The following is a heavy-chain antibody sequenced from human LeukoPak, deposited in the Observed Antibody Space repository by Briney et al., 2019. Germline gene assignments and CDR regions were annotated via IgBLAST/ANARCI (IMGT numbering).Heavy chain of an antibody. CDR1: GYRFTSYD. CDR3: ARVDGPIDY. J-gene: IGHJ4*02. CDR2: MNPTSGYT. V-gene: IGHV1-8*01. Sequence: ASVKVSCKASGYRFTSYDINWVRQATGQGLEWMGWMNPTSGYTGYAQKFQGRATMTRDTSISTAYMELSGLRFEDTAVYYCARVDGPIDYWGQGTLVTVSS. D-gene: IGHD2-15*01.